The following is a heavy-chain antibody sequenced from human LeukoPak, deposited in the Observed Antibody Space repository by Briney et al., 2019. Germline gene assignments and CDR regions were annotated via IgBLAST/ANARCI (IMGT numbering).Heavy chain of an antibody. J-gene: IGHJ6*03. CDR3: ARVPERRYYYYYYMDV. D-gene: IGHD1-1*01. CDR2: ISYNGSNK. Sequence: GGSLRLSCAASEFTFSSYAMHWVRQAPGKGLEWVAVISYNGSNKYYADSVKGRFTISRDNSKNTLYLQMNSLRAEDTAVYYCARVPERRYYYYYYMDVWGKGTTVAVSS. V-gene: IGHV3-30-3*01. CDR1: EFTFSSYA.